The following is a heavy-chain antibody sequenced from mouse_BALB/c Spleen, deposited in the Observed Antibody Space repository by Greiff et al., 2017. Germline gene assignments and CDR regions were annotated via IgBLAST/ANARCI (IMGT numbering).Heavy chain of an antibody. CDR3: ASSEYYAMDY. V-gene: IGHV2-9*02. CDR1: GFSLTSYG. CDR2: IWAGGST. J-gene: IGHJ4*01. Sequence: VNVVESGPGLVAPSQSLSITCTVSGFSLTSYGVHWVRQPPGKGLEWLGVIWAGGSTNYNSALMSRLSISKDNSKSQVFLKMNSLQTDDTAMYYCASSEYYAMDYWGQGTSVTVSS.